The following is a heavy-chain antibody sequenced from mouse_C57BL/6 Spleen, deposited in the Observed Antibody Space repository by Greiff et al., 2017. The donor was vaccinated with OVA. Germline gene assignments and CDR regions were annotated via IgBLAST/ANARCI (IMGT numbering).Heavy chain of an antibody. V-gene: IGHV5-4*01. J-gene: IGHJ2*01. CDR1: GFTFSSYA. D-gene: IGHD2-5*01. Sequence: DVHLVESGGGLVKPGGSLKLSCAASGFTFSSYAMSWVRQTPDKRLEWVATISDGGSYTYYPDNVKGRFTISRDNAKNNLYLQMSHLKSEDTAMYYCARESYSNSYYFDYWGQGTTLTVSS. CDR3: ARESYSNSYYFDY. CDR2: ISDGGSYT.